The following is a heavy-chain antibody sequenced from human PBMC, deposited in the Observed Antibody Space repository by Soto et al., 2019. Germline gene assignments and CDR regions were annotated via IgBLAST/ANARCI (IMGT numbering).Heavy chain of an antibody. CDR3: GGAYDFWGGYYNYYYYGMDV. Sequence: SETLSLTCAVSGGSISSSNWWSWVRQPPGKGLEWIGEIYHSGSTNYNPSLKSRATISVDKSKNQFSLKLSSVTAADTAVYYWGGAYDFWGGYYNYYYYGMDVWGQGTTVTVSS. V-gene: IGHV4-4*02. D-gene: IGHD3-3*01. CDR1: GGSISSSNW. CDR2: IYHSGST. J-gene: IGHJ6*02.